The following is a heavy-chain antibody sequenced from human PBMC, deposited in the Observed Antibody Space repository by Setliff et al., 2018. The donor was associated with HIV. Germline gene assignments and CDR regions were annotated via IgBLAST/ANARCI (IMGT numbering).Heavy chain of an antibody. CDR3: ARGHEWLRT. V-gene: IGHV1-8*02. D-gene: IGHD5-12*01. Sequence: ASVKVSCKASGYTFSRYDVTWVRQAPGQGLEWMGGISGHNGDTKYPQKFQGRVTMTRNTSISTAYMELSSLRSEDTAVYYCARGHEWLRTWGQGTLVTVSS. CDR1: GYTFSRYD. J-gene: IGHJ4*02. CDR2: ISGHNGDT.